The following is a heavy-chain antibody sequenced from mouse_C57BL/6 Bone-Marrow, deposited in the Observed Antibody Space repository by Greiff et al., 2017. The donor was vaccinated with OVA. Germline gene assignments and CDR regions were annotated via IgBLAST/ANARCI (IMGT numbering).Heavy chain of an antibody. Sequence: QVQLQQPGAELVMPGASVKLSCKASGYTFTSYWMHWVKQRPGQGLEWIGEIDPSDSYNNYNQKFKGKSTLTVDKSSSTAYMQLSSLTSEDSAVYYCARESYYGSSYFYWYFDVWGTGTTVTVSS. D-gene: IGHD1-1*01. J-gene: IGHJ1*03. CDR3: ARESYYGSSYFYWYFDV. CDR1: GYTFTSYW. V-gene: IGHV1-69*01. CDR2: IDPSDSYN.